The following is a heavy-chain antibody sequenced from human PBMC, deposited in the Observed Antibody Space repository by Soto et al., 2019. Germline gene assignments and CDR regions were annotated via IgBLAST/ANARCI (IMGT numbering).Heavy chain of an antibody. V-gene: IGHV1-18*01. Sequence: SSVKVSCKTSGYTFSNYGITWVRQAPGQPLEWLGWISLYSDGTNYAQKFQGRVSMTTDTSTTTAYMELRSLRSDDTAVYYCARVEHGAVAWFGHWGQRSLVTVSA. CDR3: ARVEHGAVAWFGH. J-gene: IGHJ5*02. CDR2: ISLYSDGT. CDR1: GYTFSNYG. D-gene: IGHD4-17*01.